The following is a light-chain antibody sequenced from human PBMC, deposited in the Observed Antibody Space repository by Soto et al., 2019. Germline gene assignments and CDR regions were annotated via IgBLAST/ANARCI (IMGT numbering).Light chain of an antibody. J-gene: IGLJ2*01. V-gene: IGLV2-23*01. CDR2: EAS. CDR1: SSNVGSYIL. Sequence: QSVLTQPASVSGSPGQSITISCTGTSSNVGSYILVSWYQQHPGKAPKLMIYEASKRPSGVSNRFSGSKSGNTASLTISGLQAEDEADYYCCSYAGSSTDVFGGGTKLTVL. CDR3: CSYAGSSTDV.